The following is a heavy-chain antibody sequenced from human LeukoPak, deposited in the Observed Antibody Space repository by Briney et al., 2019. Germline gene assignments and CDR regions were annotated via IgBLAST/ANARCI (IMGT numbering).Heavy chain of an antibody. Sequence: SETLSLTCTVSGGSVSSGSYYWSWIRQPPGKGLEWIGYIYYGGSTNYNPSLKSRVTISVDTSKNQFSLKLSSVTAADTAVYYCARARVAGTGAPDAFDIWGQGTMVTVSS. D-gene: IGHD6-19*01. CDR2: IYYGGST. J-gene: IGHJ3*02. CDR3: ARARVAGTGAPDAFDI. CDR1: GGSVSSGSYY. V-gene: IGHV4-61*01.